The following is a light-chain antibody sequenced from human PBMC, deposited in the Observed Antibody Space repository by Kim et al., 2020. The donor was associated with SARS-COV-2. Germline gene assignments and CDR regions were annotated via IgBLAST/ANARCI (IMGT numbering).Light chain of an antibody. CDR3: CSYTGSSTLGV. J-gene: IGLJ1*01. Sequence: QSALTQPASVSGSPGQSIAISCTGTGSDVGSYNLVSWYQQHPGKAPKLMIYEVNKRPSGVSDRFSGSKSDNTASLTITGLQAEDEADYSCCSYTGSSTLGVFGTGTKVTVL. CDR2: EVN. CDR1: GSDVGSYNL. V-gene: IGLV2-23*02.